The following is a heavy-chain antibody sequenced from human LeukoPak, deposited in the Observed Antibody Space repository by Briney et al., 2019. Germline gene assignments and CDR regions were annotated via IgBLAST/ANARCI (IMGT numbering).Heavy chain of an antibody. CDR3: VGRDSSDV. CDR1: GFPVSSNY. V-gene: IGHV3-53*01. Sequence: PGGSLRLSCAASGFPVSSNYMSWVRQAPGKGLEWVSVIYSGGNTYYADSVKGRFTISRDNSKNTLYLQMNSLRAEDTAVYYCVGRDSSDVWGKGTTVTVSS. CDR2: IYSGGNT. J-gene: IGHJ6*04. D-gene: IGHD5-18*01.